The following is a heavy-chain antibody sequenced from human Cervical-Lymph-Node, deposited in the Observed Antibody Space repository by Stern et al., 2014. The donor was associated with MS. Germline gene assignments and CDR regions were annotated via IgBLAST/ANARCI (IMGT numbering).Heavy chain of an antibody. CDR2: INPSGGTT. V-gene: IGHV1-46*01. J-gene: IGHJ4*02. D-gene: IGHD6-13*01. CDR1: GDIFTAYY. Sequence: VQLVESGAEVKKPGASVKVSCKASGDIFTAYYAHWVRQAPGQGLEYMGIINPSGGTTHYAQKFQGRVTMTRDTSTSTFYMESSSLRSEDTAVYYCATYSSSWSPPWFWGQGTLVSVSS. CDR3: ATYSSSWSPPWF.